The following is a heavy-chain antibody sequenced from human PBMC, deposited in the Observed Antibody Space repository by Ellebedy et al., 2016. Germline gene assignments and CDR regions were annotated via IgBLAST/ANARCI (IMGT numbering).Heavy chain of an antibody. J-gene: IGHJ6*03. Sequence: ASVKVSCXASGYTFTSYGISWVRQAPGQGLEWMGWISAYNGNTNYAQKFQGRVTMTRDTSISTAYMELSRLRSDDTAVYYCARGAGTGYYYYMDVWGKGTTVTVSS. CDR1: GYTFTSYG. V-gene: IGHV1-18*01. CDR3: ARGAGTGYYYYMDV. CDR2: ISAYNGNT. D-gene: IGHD6-19*01.